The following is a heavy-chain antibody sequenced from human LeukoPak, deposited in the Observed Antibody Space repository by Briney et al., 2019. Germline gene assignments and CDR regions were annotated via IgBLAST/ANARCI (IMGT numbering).Heavy chain of an antibody. J-gene: IGHJ6*02. Sequence: SQTLSLTCTVSGGSFSSGGYYWSWIRQHPGKGLEWIGYIYYSGSTYYNPSLKSRVTISVDTSKNQFSLKLSSVTAADTAVYYCAREPSMDYYYYYGMDVWGQGTTVTVSS. CDR3: AREPSMDYYYYYGMDV. CDR2: IYYSGST. CDR1: GGSFSSGGYY. V-gene: IGHV4-31*03. D-gene: IGHD2/OR15-2a*01.